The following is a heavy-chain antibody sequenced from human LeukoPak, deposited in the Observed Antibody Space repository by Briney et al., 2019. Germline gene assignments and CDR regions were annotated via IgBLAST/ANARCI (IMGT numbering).Heavy chain of an antibody. Sequence: QSGGSLRLSCAASGFTFSSYAMSWVRQAPGKGLEWVSAISGSGGSTYYADSVKGRFTISRDNSKNTLYLQMNSLRAEDTSVYYCANLQLSLASSPYWGQGTLVTVSS. CDR3: ANLQLSLASSPY. CDR1: GFTFSSYA. V-gene: IGHV3-23*01. J-gene: IGHJ4*02. CDR2: ISGSGGST. D-gene: IGHD5-18*01.